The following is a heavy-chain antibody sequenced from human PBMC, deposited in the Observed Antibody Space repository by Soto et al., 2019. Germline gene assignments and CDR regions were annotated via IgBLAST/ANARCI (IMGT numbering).Heavy chain of an antibody. CDR2: ISAGNGNT. CDR1: GYTFTSYA. Sequence: ASVKVSCKASGYTFTSYAMHWVRQAPGQRLEWMGWISAGNGNTKCSQKFQDRVTITRDTSASTAYMELSSLRSEDTAVYYCARGESVVGDYWGQGTLVTVSS. V-gene: IGHV1-3*01. CDR3: ARGESVVGDY. J-gene: IGHJ4*02. D-gene: IGHD2-15*01.